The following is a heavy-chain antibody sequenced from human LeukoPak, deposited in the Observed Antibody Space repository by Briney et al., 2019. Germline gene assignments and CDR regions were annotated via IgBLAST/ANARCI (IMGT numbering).Heavy chain of an antibody. V-gene: IGHV4-59*01. CDR1: GVSISSYY. J-gene: IGHJ6*03. Sequence: SETLSLTCTVSGVSISSYYWSWIRQPPGKGLEWIGYIYYSGSTNYNPSLKSRVTISVDTSKNQFSLKLSSVTAADTAVYYCARGGDSSGYNYYYYMDVWGKGTTVTISS. D-gene: IGHD3-22*01. CDR3: ARGGDSSGYNYYYYMDV. CDR2: IYYSGST.